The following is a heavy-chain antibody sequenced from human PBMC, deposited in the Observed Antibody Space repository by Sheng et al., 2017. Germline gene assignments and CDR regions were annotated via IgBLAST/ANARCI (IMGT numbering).Heavy chain of an antibody. J-gene: IGHJ4*02. D-gene: IGHD5-18*01. CDR3: AGYPGVTGS. CDR2: IYSGGGT. CDR1: GFMFSNYA. Sequence: QLQLVESGGGVVQPGRSLRLSCAASGFMFSNYAMHWVRQAPGKGLEWVSLIYSGGGTYYADSVKGRFTISRDNSKNTLSLQMNSLRVEDTAVYYCAGYPGVTGSWGQGTLVTVSS. V-gene: IGHV3-NL1*01.